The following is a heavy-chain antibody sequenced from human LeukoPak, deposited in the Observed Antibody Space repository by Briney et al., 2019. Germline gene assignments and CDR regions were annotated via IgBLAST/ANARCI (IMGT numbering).Heavy chain of an antibody. J-gene: IGHJ5*02. CDR2: ISYDGSNK. Sequence: PGGSLRLSCAASGFTFSSYGMHWVRQAPGKGLEWVAVISYDGSNKYYADSVKGRFTISRDNSRNTLYLQMNSLRAEDTAVYYCAKEKAVFSSSWYLNWFDPWGQGTLVTVSS. D-gene: IGHD6-13*01. CDR3: AKEKAVFSSSWYLNWFDP. V-gene: IGHV3-30*18. CDR1: GFTFSSYG.